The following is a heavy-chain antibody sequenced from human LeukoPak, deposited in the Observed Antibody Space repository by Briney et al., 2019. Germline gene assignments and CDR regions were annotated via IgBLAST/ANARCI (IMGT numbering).Heavy chain of an antibody. J-gene: IGHJ6*03. CDR3: AGAVATNYYYYYYMDV. CDR2: ISAYNGNT. CDR1: GYTFTSYG. D-gene: IGHD5-12*01. V-gene: IGHV1-18*01. Sequence: ASVKVSCKASGYTFTSYGISWVRQAPGQGLEWMGWISAYNGNTNYAQKLQGRVTMTTDTSTSTAYMELRSLRSDDTAVYYCAGAVATNYYYYYYMDVWGKGTTVTVSS.